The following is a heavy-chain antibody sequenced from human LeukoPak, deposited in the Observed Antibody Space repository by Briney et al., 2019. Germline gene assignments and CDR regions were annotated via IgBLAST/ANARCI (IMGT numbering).Heavy chain of an antibody. J-gene: IGHJ4*02. Sequence: PGGSLRLSCAASGFTFSSYAMSWVRQAPGKGLEWVPAISGSGGSTYYADSVEGRFTVSRDNSKNTLYLQMNSLRAEDTALYYCARGRGGDYVPSRFDYWGQGTLVTVSS. V-gene: IGHV3-23*01. CDR2: ISGSGGST. CDR1: GFTFSSYA. D-gene: IGHD4-17*01. CDR3: ARGRGGDYVPSRFDY.